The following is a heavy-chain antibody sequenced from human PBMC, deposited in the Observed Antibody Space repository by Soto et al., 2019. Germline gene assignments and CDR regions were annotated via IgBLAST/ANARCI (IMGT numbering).Heavy chain of an antibody. Sequence: QVQLVESGGGLVRPGESLRLSCAASEFTFSDYYTSWIRHAPGKGLEWVSYISSSGNTIYYADSVKGRFTISRDNAKNSLYLQMNSLRAEDTAVYYCARRYSSGRASDICGQGTMVTVSS. J-gene: IGHJ3*02. D-gene: IGHD6-25*01. CDR1: EFTFSDYY. CDR3: ARRYSSGRASDI. V-gene: IGHV3-11*01. CDR2: ISSSGNTI.